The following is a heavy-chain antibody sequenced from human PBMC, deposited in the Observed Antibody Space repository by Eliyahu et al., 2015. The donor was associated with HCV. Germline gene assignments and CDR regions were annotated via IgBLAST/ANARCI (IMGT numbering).Heavy chain of an antibody. CDR3: ARDRDRGYMYGYPQVGGMDV. J-gene: IGHJ6*02. V-gene: IGHV3-33*01. CDR1: GLPFXTXA. Sequence: QVQLVESGGGVVQPGMSLRLSCAASGLPFXTXAMXXVRQAPGKGLGWVAVIWYDGSKKYSADSVKGRFTISRDNSKNTLYLQMNSLRVEDMAVYYCARDRDRGYMYGYPQVGGMDVWGQGTTVTVSS. D-gene: IGHD5-18*01. CDR2: IWYDGSKK.